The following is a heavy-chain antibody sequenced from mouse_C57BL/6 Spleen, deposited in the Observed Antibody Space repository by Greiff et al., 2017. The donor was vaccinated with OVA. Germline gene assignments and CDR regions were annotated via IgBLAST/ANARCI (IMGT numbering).Heavy chain of an antibody. CDR2: IYPGDGDT. J-gene: IGHJ2*01. CDR1: GYAFSSYW. Sequence: QVQLQHSGAELVKPGASVKISCKASGYAFSSYWMNWVKQRPGQGLEWIGQIYPGDGDTNYNGKFKGKATLTADKSSSTAYMQLSSLTSEDSAVYFCARKDSYYFDYWGQGTTLTVSS. V-gene: IGHV1-80*01. CDR3: ARKDSYYFDY.